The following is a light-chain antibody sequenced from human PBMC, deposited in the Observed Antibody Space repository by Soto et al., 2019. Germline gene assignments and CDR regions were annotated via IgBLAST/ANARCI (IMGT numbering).Light chain of an antibody. CDR3: QQYNNWPPMYT. Sequence: EIVMTQSPATLSVSPGERATLSCRASQSVSNLLAWYRQKPGQAPRLLIYGASTRATGIPARFSGSGSGTEFTLTISSLQSEDFALYYCQQYNNWPPMYTFGQGTKLEIK. CDR1: QSVSNL. CDR2: GAS. J-gene: IGKJ2*01. V-gene: IGKV3-15*01.